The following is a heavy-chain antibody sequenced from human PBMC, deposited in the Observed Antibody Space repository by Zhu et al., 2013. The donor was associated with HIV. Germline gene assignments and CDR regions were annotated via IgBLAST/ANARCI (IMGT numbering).Heavy chain of an antibody. Sequence: VQLQQWGAGLLKPSETLSLTCAVYGGSFSGYYWSWIRQPPGKGLEWIGEINHSGSTNYNPSLKSRVTISVDTSKNQFSLKLSSVTAADTAVYYCARGWAMVRGVEPYFDYWGQGTLVTVSS. D-gene: IGHD3-10*01. CDR2: INHSGST. CDR3: ARGWAMVRGVEPYFDY. V-gene: IGHV4-34*01. J-gene: IGHJ4*02. CDR1: GGSFSGYY.